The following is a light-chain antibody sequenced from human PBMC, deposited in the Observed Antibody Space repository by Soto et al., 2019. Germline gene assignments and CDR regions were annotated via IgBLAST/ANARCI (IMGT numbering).Light chain of an antibody. CDR2: AAS. J-gene: IGKJ1*01. CDR3: QQYNPYSRT. V-gene: IGKV1-39*01. Sequence: DIQMTQSPSSLSASIGDRVTITCRASQSISNYLNWYQQKPGKAPNLLIYAASSLQSGVPSRFSGSGSGTDFTLTISSLQRDDFAIYYCQQYNPYSRTFGQGTKVDI. CDR1: QSISNY.